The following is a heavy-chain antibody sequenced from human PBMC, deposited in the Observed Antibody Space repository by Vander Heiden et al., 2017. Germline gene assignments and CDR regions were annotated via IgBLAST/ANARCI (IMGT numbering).Heavy chain of an antibody. CDR2: ISSNGTYI. CDR3: AREAGYSGYDYYYYYGMDV. D-gene: IGHD5-12*01. V-gene: IGHV3-21*02. CDR1: GFTFSFYI. J-gene: IGHJ6*02. Sequence: EVQLVESGGGLVKPGGSLRLSCTASGFTFSFYILSWVRLAPGKGLEWVSSISSNGTYIFYADSVKGRFTISRDNAKNSLSLQMTSLRAEDTAVYYCAREAGYSGYDYYYYYGMDVWGQGTTVTVSS.